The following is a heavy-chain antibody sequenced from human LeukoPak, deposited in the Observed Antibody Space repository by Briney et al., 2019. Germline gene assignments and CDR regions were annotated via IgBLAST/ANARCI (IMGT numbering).Heavy chain of an antibody. V-gene: IGHV3-21*01. CDR3: ARDLSGGSGTDI. Sequence: GGSLRLSCAASGFTFSSYSMTWVRQAPGKGLEWVSSISSSSSYIYYADSVKGRFTISRDNAKNSLYLQMNSLRAEDTAVYYCARDLSGGSGTDIWGQGTMVTVSS. CDR2: ISSSSSYI. J-gene: IGHJ3*02. CDR1: GFTFSSYS. D-gene: IGHD2-15*01.